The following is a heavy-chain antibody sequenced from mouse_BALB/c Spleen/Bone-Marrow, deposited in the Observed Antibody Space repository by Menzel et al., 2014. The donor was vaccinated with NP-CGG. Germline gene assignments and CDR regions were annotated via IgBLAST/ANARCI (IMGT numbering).Heavy chain of an antibody. V-gene: IGHV14-3*02. CDR2: IDPANGNT. CDR1: GFNIKDTY. Sequence: VQLQQSGAELVKPGASVKLSCTASGFNIKDTYMHWVKQRPEQGLEWIGRIDPANGNTNYDPKFQGKATITADTSSNTAYLHLNSLTSEDTAVYYCARSPGEVNYWGQGTLVTVSA. D-gene: IGHD1-3*01. J-gene: IGHJ3*01. CDR3: ARSPGEVNY.